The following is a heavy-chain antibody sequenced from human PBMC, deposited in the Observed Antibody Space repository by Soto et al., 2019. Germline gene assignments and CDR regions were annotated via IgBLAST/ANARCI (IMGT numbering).Heavy chain of an antibody. CDR1: GGSITSSRYY. CDR3: ARQRTTVVTQAYFDH. J-gene: IGHJ4*02. D-gene: IGHD4-17*01. Sequence: SETLSLTCTVSGGSITSSRYYWGWLRQPPGTGLAWIGGIYYSGRSYYNPSLKSRVPMSVDTSKNQFSLTLNSVTAADAAVYYCARQRTTVVTQAYFDHWGQGTLVTVSS. CDR2: IYYSGRS. V-gene: IGHV4-39*01.